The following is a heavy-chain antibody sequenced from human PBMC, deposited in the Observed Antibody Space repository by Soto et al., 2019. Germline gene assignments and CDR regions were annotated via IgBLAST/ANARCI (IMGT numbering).Heavy chain of an antibody. Sequence: SQTQPLPYPVSGGPITYINNHYCRWFRLPPGKGLEWIGYISDIAYTSYNPSLKGRVSISVDTSKNQFSLTLTSVTAADTAVYYCARQGFGVLHGLVDVWGQGTTVTVSS. CDR1: GGPITYINNHY. D-gene: IGHD3-10*01. V-gene: IGHV4-61*05. CDR2: ISDIAYT. J-gene: IGHJ6*02. CDR3: ARQGFGVLHGLVDV.